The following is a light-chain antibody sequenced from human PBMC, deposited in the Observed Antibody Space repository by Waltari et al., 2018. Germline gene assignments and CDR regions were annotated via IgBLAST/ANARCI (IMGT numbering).Light chain of an antibody. CDR2: GAS. V-gene: IGKV3-20*01. CDR1: QSVTNNY. Sequence: DIVLTQSPGTLALSPGERVTLSCRASQSVTNNYLAWYQQKPGQAPRLLIFGASSRATGIPDRFSGSGSGTDFTLTISRLEPEDFAVYYCQQYGSSPQTFGQGTKVEIK. CDR3: QQYGSSPQT. J-gene: IGKJ1*01.